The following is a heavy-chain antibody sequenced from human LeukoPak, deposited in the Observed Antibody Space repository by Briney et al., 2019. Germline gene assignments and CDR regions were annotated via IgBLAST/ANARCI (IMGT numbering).Heavy chain of an antibody. CDR2: FDPGDGET. V-gene: IGHV1-24*01. J-gene: IGHJ3*02. Sequence: ASVKVSCKVSGYTLTDLSMHWVRQTPGRGLEWMGAFDPGDGETVYAQKFQGRVTMTEDTSIDTAYLELSSLRSDDTAVYYCARGTYSGSSLHWVIDAFDIWGQGTMVTVSS. CDR1: GYTLTDLS. D-gene: IGHD1-26*01. CDR3: ARGTYSGSSLHWVIDAFDI.